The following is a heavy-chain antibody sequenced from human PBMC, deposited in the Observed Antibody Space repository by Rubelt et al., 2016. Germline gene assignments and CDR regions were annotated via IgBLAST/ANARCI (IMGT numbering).Heavy chain of an antibody. V-gene: IGHV4-59*12. J-gene: IGHJ5*02. CDR2: IYYSWST. CDR3: ARDTGAQEGWFDP. D-gene: IGHD1-14*01. Sequence: QVQLQESGPGLVKPSETLSLTCTVSGGSISSYYWSWIRQPPGKGLEWIGSIYYSWSTYYNPSLKSRVTIAVDTSKNQFSLKLGSVTDAETAVYYCARDTGAQEGWFDPWGQGTLVTVSS. CDR1: GGSISSYY.